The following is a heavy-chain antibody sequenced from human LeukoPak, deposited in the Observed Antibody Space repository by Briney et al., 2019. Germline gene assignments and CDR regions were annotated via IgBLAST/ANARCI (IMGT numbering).Heavy chain of an antibody. CDR3: ATQGVQSDRSLDH. CDR1: GYTFTGYY. J-gene: IGHJ4*02. D-gene: IGHD1-1*01. Sequence: ASLKVSCKASGYTFTGYYMHWVRQAPGQRLEWMGWINPNSGATNYAQKFQGRVTMTRDTPISTAYMELSRLRSDDTAVYYCATQGVQSDRSLDHRGQGTLVTVSS. V-gene: IGHV1-2*02. CDR2: INPNSGAT.